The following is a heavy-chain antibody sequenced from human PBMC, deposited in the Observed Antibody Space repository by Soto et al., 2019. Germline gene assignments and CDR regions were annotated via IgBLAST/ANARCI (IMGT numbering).Heavy chain of an antibody. D-gene: IGHD4-17*01. V-gene: IGHV3-23*01. CDR3: AKDMRPDGVWDFDY. CDR2: IIQDGTT. CDR1: GFTFETYS. Sequence: EVQLLESGGGLVQPGGSLRLSCAASGFTFETYSMVWVRQAPGRGPEWVSGIIQDGTTYYVASVKGRFTISRDNSRNTVDLQMTTLIGEDTAVYYCAKDMRPDGVWDFDYWGQGTLVTVSS. J-gene: IGHJ4*02.